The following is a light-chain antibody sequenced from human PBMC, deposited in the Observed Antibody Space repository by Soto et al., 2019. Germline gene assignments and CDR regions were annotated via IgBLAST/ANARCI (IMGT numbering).Light chain of an antibody. J-gene: IGKJ5*01. V-gene: IGKV3-20*01. Sequence: EILLTQSPGTLSLSPGERATISCRASQSISSSYLAWYQQKPGQAPRLLIYGASRRATGIPDRFSGREAGTDFTLTITTLEPEDFAVYYCQQYGSSPITFGQGTRLEIK. CDR3: QQYGSSPIT. CDR1: QSISSSY. CDR2: GAS.